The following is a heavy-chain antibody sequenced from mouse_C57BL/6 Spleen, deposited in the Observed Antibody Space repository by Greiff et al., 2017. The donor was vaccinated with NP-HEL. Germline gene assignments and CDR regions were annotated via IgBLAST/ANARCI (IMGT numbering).Heavy chain of an antibody. J-gene: IGHJ1*03. Sequence: QVQLKQSGTELVKPGASVKLSCKASGYTFTSYWMHWVKQRPGQGLEWIGNINPSNGGTNYNEKFKSKATLTVDKSSSTAYMQLSSLTSEDSAVYYCAHYYGSSYYWYFDVWGTGTTVTVSS. V-gene: IGHV1-53*01. D-gene: IGHD1-1*01. CDR2: INPSNGGT. CDR3: AHYYGSSYYWYFDV. CDR1: GYTFTSYW.